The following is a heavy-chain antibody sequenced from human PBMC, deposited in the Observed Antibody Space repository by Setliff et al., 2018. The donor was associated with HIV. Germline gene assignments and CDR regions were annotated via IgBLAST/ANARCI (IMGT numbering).Heavy chain of an antibody. Sequence: ASVKVSCKASGYTFTSYGINWVRQAPGQGLEWMGWISAYNGDTHYAQKFQGRVTITRDTSASTAYMELSSLRSEDTAVYYCARDGLYGGNSGMDYWGQGTLVTVSS. J-gene: IGHJ4*02. D-gene: IGHD2-21*02. CDR3: ARDGLYGGNSGMDY. CDR1: GYTFTSYG. V-gene: IGHV1-18*01. CDR2: ISAYNGDT.